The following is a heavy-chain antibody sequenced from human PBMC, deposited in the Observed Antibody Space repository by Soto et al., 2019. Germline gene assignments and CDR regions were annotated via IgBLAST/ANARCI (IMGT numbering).Heavy chain of an antibody. CDR3: ARGRSLDY. D-gene: IGHD1-26*01. CDR1: GYTFTTYG. CDR2: ISAYNANT. Sequence: QVHLVQSGAEVKKPGASVKVSCKASGYTFTTYGIAWVRQAPGQGLEWMGWISAYNANTDYAQRLQGRVTITTDTSTSTAHMELSSLRSDDTAVYYCARGRSLDYWGQGTLVTVSS. V-gene: IGHV1-18*01. J-gene: IGHJ4*02.